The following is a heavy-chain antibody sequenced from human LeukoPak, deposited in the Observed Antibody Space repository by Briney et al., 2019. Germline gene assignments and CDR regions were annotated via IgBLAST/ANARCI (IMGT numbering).Heavy chain of an antibody. J-gene: IGHJ4*02. D-gene: IGHD6-13*01. V-gene: IGHV6-1*01. CDR3: AREGEAAGWEPLDY. CDR1: GDSVSSNSAA. CDR2: TYYRSKWYN. Sequence: SQTLSLTCAISGDSVSSNSAAWNWIRQSPSRGLEWLGRTYYRSKWYNDYAVYVKSRITINPDTSKNQFSLQLNSVTPDDTAVYYCAREGEAAGWEPLDYWGQGTLVTVSS.